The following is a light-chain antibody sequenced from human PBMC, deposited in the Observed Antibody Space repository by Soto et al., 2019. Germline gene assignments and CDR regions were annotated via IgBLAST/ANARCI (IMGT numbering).Light chain of an antibody. V-gene: IGKV1-17*01. CDR1: QVIRND. J-gene: IGKJ1*01. Sequence: DIQMTQSPSSLSASVVERVTITFRASQVIRNDLGWYQQKPGKAPKRLIYAAYTLQSGVPSRFSGSGSGTEFTLTISSLQAEDFATYYCLQHYRYPRTFGQGTKVDI. CDR2: AAY. CDR3: LQHYRYPRT.